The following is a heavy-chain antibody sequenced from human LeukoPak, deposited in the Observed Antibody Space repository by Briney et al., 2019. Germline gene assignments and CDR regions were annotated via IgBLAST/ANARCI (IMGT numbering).Heavy chain of an antibody. D-gene: IGHD6-19*01. J-gene: IGHJ4*02. Sequence: ASVKVSCKASGYTFTSYGISWVRQAPGQGLEWMGWICAYNGNTNYAQKLQGRVTMTTDTSTSTAYMELRSLRSDDTAVYYCARGILEAGTWMRWNYYFDYWGQGTLVTVSS. CDR1: GYTFTSYG. CDR2: ICAYNGNT. V-gene: IGHV1-18*01. CDR3: ARGILEAGTWMRWNYYFDY.